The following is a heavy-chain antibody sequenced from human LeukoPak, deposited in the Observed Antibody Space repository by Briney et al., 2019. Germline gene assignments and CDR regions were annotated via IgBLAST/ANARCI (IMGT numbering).Heavy chain of an antibody. D-gene: IGHD4-17*01. CDR2: IGTAGDT. CDR3: ARADYGKGFDY. Sequence: GGSLRLSCAASGFTFSDYYMSWIRQATGKGLEWVSAIGTAGDTYYPGSVKGRFTISRENAKNSLYLQMNSLRAGDTAVYYCARADYGKGFDYWGQGTLVTVSS. V-gene: IGHV3-13*01. CDR1: GFTFSDYY. J-gene: IGHJ4*02.